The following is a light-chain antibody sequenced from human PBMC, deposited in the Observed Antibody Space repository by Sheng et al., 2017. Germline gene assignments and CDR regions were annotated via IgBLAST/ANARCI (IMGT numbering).Light chain of an antibody. V-gene: IGLV1-44*01. J-gene: IGLJ1*01. CDR3: GAWDDSLNGFYV. CDR2: GNN. CDR1: SSNIGSNT. Sequence: QSVLTQPPSASGTPGQRVTISCSGSSSNIGSNTVNWYQQLPGTAPNLLIYGNNQRPSGVPDRFSGSKSGTSASLAISGLQSEDEADYYCGAWDDSLNGFYVFGTGTKVTVL.